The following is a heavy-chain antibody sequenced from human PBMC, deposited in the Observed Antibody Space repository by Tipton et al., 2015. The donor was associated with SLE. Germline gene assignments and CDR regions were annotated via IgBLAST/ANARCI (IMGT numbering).Heavy chain of an antibody. CDR1: GDSISTYY. Sequence: TLSLTCTVSGDSISTYYWSWIRQPPGKGLEWIGYISYSGSTNYNPSLKSRVTISVDTSKNQFSLKLSSVTAADTAVYYCARVAGWIEDAFDIWGQGTMVTVSS. J-gene: IGHJ3*02. V-gene: IGHV4-59*12. CDR2: ISYSGST. D-gene: IGHD2-2*03. CDR3: ARVAGWIEDAFDI.